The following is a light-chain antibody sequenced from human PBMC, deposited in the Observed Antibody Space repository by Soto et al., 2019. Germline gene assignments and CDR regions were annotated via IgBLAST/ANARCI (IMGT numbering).Light chain of an antibody. CDR1: QSVSRY. CDR3: QQRSNWPLT. V-gene: IGKV3-11*01. Sequence: EIVLRQSPATLSLSPGERATLSCRASQSVSRYLAWYQQKPGQAPRLLIYDASNRATGIPARFSGSGSGTDFTLTISSLQPEDFAVYYCQQRSNWPLTFGPGTKVDIK. CDR2: DAS. J-gene: IGKJ3*01.